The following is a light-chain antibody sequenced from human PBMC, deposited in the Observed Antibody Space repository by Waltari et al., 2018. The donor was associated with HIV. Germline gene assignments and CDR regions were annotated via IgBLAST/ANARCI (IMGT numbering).Light chain of an antibody. Sequence: QSALTQPVSVSGSPGQSITISCTGTSSDVGGYNYVPWYQQHPGKAPKLMIYDVSNRSSGVSNRFSGSKSGNTASLTISGLQAEDEADYYCSSYTSTYVFGTGTKVTVL. CDR3: SSYTSTYV. V-gene: IGLV2-14*01. J-gene: IGLJ1*01. CDR1: SSDVGGYNY. CDR2: DVS.